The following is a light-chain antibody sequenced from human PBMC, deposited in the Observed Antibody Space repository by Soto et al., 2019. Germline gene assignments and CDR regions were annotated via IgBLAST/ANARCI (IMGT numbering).Light chain of an antibody. CDR1: SSDVGSYNL. J-gene: IGLJ2*01. CDR3: CSYAGSSTFL. V-gene: IGLV2-23*03. Sequence: QPVLTQPASVSGSPGQSITISCTGTSSDVGSYNLVSWYQQHPGKAPKLMIYEGSKRPSGVSNRFSGSKSGNTASLTISGLQAEDEADYYCCSYAGSSTFLFGGGTKLTVL. CDR2: EGS.